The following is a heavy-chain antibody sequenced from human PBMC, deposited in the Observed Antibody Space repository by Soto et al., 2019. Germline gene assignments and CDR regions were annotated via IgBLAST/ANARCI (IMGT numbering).Heavy chain of an antibody. D-gene: IGHD2-2*02. Sequence: GGSLRLSCAASGFTFSDYGMNWVRQAPGKGLEWVAAIWSDGSNKDYTDSVKGRFAISRDNSKNTLYLEMNTLRAEDTAVYFCARAAYCKSASCYRLGYWGQGTLVTVSS. CDR2: IWSDGSNK. CDR3: ARAAYCKSASCYRLGY. V-gene: IGHV3-33*01. J-gene: IGHJ4*02. CDR1: GFTFSDYG.